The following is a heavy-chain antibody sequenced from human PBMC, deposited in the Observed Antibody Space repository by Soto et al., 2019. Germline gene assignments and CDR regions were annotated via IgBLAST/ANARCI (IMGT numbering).Heavy chain of an antibody. Sequence: QLQLQESGPGLVKPSETLSVTCTVSGGSISSSSSYWGWIRQPPGKGLEWIGTIYSGSTYYNPSLKSRVPISVDTSKNQFSLKLSSVAAADTAIYFCATTRGIAVGGSFDYWGQGTLVTVSS. J-gene: IGHJ4*02. V-gene: IGHV4-39*01. D-gene: IGHD6-13*01. CDR2: IYSGST. CDR3: ATTRGIAVGGSFDY. CDR1: GGSISSSSSY.